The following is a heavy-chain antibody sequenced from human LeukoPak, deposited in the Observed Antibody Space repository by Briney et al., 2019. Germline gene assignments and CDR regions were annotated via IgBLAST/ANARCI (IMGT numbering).Heavy chain of an antibody. CDR1: GFNFSNYE. V-gene: IGHV3-48*03. J-gene: IGHJ6*03. Sequence: PGGSLRLSCAASGFNFSNYEMNWVRQAPGKGLEWVSYISSSGSTIYYGDSVKGRFTISRDNVKNSLYLQMNSLRAEDTAVYYCARATHSDYSNPWLDCYYNYMDVWGKGTTVTISS. CDR2: ISSSGSTI. D-gene: IGHD6-19*01. CDR3: ARATHSDYSNPWLDCYYNYMDV.